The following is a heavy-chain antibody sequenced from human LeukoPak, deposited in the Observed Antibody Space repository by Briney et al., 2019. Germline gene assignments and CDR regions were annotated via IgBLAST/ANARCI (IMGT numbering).Heavy chain of an antibody. V-gene: IGHV3-33*01. CDR3: ARDLNQEDFDY. Sequence: GQSLRLSCAASGVAFGSYDMHWVRQAPGKGLEWVAIIWLDGSATYYGDSVKGRFTFSRDNSNSTLYLQMNSLRVEDTAVYYCARDLNQEDFDYWGQGTLVAVSS. CDR2: IWLDGSAT. CDR1: GVAFGSYD. D-gene: IGHD1-14*01. J-gene: IGHJ4*02.